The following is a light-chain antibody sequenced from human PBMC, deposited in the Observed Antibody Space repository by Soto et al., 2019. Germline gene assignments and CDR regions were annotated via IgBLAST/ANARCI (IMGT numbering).Light chain of an antibody. J-gene: IGKJ2*01. CDR1: QSVSSN. Sequence: EFGFTHSPATLSLSPGERATLSCRASQSVSSNLAWYQQKPGQAPRVLIYAASIRATGIPDRFSGSGSGTDFSLTISRLEPEDFAVYYCHQYDNTPQTFGQGTKVDIK. CDR2: AAS. CDR3: HQYDNTPQT. V-gene: IGKV3-20*01.